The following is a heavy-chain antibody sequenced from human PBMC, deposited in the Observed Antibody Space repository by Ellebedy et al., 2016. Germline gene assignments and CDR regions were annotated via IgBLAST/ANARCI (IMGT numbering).Heavy chain of an antibody. D-gene: IGHD6-13*01. J-gene: IGHJ4*02. CDR3: ARGGSSSSCSY. Sequence: GGSLRLXXAASGFTFSSYAMHWVRQAPGKGLEWVGVVSYDGSNKYYADSVKGRFTISRDNSKNTLYLQMNSLRAEDTAVYYCARGGSSSSCSYWGQGTLVTVSS. CDR2: VSYDGSNK. V-gene: IGHV3-30-3*01. CDR1: GFTFSSYA.